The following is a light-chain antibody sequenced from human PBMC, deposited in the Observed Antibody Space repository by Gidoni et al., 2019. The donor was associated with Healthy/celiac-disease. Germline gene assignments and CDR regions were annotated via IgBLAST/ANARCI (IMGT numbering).Light chain of an antibody. J-gene: IGKJ4*01. V-gene: IGKV3-15*01. CDR2: GAS. Sequence: EILMTQSPATLSVSPGERATLSCRASQSVSSNLAGYQQKPGQAPRLLIYGASTRATGIPARFSGSGSGTEFTLTISSLQSEDFAVYYCQQYNNWPPLTFGGXTKVEIK. CDR1: QSVSSN. CDR3: QQYNNWPPLT.